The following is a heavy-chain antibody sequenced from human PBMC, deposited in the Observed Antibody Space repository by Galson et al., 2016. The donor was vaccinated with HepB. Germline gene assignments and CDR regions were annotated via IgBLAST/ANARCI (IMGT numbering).Heavy chain of an antibody. Sequence: SVKVSCKASGYTFTGYYMHWVRQAPGQGLEWMGWINPNSGDTNYAQKFQGRVTMTRDTSISTAYMELSSLRSDDTAVYYCARDPHGRLELSYNWFDPWGQGTLVTVSS. CDR3: ARDPHGRLELSYNWFDP. D-gene: IGHD1-7*01. V-gene: IGHV1-2*02. CDR1: GYTFTGYY. CDR2: INPNSGDT. J-gene: IGHJ5*02.